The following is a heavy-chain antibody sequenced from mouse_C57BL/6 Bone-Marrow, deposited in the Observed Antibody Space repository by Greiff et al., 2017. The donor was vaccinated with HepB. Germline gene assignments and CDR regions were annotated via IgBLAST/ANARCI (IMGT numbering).Heavy chain of an antibody. J-gene: IGHJ3*01. V-gene: IGHV1-18*01. CDR1: GYTFTDYN. D-gene: IGHD2-5*01. Sequence: VQLQQSGPELVKPGASVKIPCKASGYTFTDYNMDWVKQSHGKSLEWIGDINPNNGGTIYNQKFKGKATLTVDKSSSTAYMELRSLTSEDTAVYYCARSDEYSNYPTWFAYWGQGTLVTVSA. CDR2: INPNNGGT. CDR3: ARSDEYSNYPTWFAY.